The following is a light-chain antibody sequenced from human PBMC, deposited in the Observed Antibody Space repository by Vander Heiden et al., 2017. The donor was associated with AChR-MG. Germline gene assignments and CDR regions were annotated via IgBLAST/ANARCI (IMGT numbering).Light chain of an antibody. CDR1: LSDPGTST. CDR3: AAWDDRLNGWV. CDR2: SNN. V-gene: IGLV1-44*01. J-gene: IGLJ3*02. Sequence: QPVLTQPPSVYGTPAQRVTISCSGSLSDPGTSTGNWYQQLPGTAPKLLIYSNNQRPSGVPDRFSGSKSGTSASLAISGLQSEDEADYYCAAWDDRLNGWVFGGGTRLTVL.